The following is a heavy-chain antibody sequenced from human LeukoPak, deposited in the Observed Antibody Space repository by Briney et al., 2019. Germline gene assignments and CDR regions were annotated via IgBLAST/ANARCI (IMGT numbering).Heavy chain of an antibody. D-gene: IGHD4-11*01. Sequence: GESLKISCQGSGYSFTSHWIGWVRQMPGKGLEWMGIIYPGDSDTRYSPSFQGQVTISADKSISTAYLQWSSLKASDTAMYYCARRDSKRFDWFDPWGQGTLVTVSS. V-gene: IGHV5-51*01. CDR1: GYSFTSHW. J-gene: IGHJ5*02. CDR3: ARRDSKRFDWFDP. CDR2: IYPGDSDT.